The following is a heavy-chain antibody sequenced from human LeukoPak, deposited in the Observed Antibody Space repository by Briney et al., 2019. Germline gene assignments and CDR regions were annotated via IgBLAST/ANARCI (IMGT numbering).Heavy chain of an antibody. CDR2: IWYDGSNR. V-gene: IGHV3-33*01. CDR1: GFTFSSYG. CDR3: AAQANYYDSSGYYYVAGEFDY. J-gene: IGHJ4*02. D-gene: IGHD3-22*01. Sequence: PGGSLRLSCAASGFTFSSYGMPWVRQAPGKGLEWVAVIWYDGSNRYYADSVKGRFTISRDNSKNTLYLQMNSLRAEDTAVYYCAAQANYYDSSGYYYVAGEFDYWGQGTLVTVSS.